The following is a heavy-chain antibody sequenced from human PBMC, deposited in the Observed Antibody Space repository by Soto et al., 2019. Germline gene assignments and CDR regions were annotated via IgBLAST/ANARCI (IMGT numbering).Heavy chain of an antibody. CDR3: AKETGYSYGFQPNALDV. CDR1: GFTFSRYA. D-gene: IGHD5-18*01. CDR2: ISSRGDRT. J-gene: IGHJ6*02. Sequence: GSLRLSCAGSGFTFSRYAMNWVRQAPGKGLEWVSIISSRGDRTSYAESVKGRFTISRDDSKNTLFLHINSLGAEDTAVYYCAKETGYSYGFQPNALDVWGQGTTVTVSS. V-gene: IGHV3-23*01.